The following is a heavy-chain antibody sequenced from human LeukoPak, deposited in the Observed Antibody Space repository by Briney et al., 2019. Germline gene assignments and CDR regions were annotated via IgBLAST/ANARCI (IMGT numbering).Heavy chain of an antibody. J-gene: IGHJ6*02. Sequence: PGGSLRLSCAASGFTFSSYWMNWARQAPGKGLEWVASIKHNGNVNYYVDSVKGRFTISRDNAKKSLYLQKRNSRTEGTALYFCAMGGGLDVCGQGATVSVSS. CDR2: IKHNGNVN. D-gene: IGHD3-16*01. V-gene: IGHV3-7*03. CDR1: GFTFSSYW. CDR3: AMGGGLDV.